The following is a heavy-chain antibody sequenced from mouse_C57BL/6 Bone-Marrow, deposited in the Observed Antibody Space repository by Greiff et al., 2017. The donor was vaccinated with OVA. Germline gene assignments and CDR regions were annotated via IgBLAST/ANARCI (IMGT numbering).Heavy chain of an antibody. CDR1: GYTFTSYW. CDR2: INPSSGYT. J-gene: IGHJ1*03. CDR3: ARAWYFDV. Sequence: VQLKESGADLAKPGASVKLSCKASGYTFTSYWMHWVKQRPGQGLEWIGYINPSSGYTTYNQKFKDKATLTADKSSSTAYMQLSSLAYEDSAVYYGARAWYFDVWGTGTTVTVSS. V-gene: IGHV1-7*01.